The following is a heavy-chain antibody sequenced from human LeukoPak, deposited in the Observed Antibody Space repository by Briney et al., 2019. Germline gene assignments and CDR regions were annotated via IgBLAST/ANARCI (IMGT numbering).Heavy chain of an antibody. D-gene: IGHD5-12*01. CDR1: GGSISSYY. J-gene: IGHJ4*02. Sequence: SETLSLTCTVSGGSISSYYWSWIRQPPGKGLEWIGYIYYSGSTNYNPSLKSRVTVSVDTSKNQFSLKLSSVTAADTAVYYCARESPLGLLDYWGQGTLVTVSS. V-gene: IGHV4-59*01. CDR2: IYYSGST. CDR3: ARESPLGLLDY.